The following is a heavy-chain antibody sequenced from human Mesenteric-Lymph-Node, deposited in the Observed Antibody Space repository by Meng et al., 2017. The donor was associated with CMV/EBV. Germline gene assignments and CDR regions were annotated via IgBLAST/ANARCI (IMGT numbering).Heavy chain of an antibody. CDR3: AKVAMAAAGTGDY. V-gene: IGHV3-23*01. CDR2: ISWNSGSI. D-gene: IGHD6-13*01. Sequence: GGSLRLSCAASGFTFSTYAMSWVRQAPGKGLEWVSGISWNSGSIGYADSVKGRFTISRDNSKNTLYLQMNSLRAEDTAVYYCAKVAMAAAGTGDYWGQGTLVTVSS. CDR1: GFTFSTYA. J-gene: IGHJ4*02.